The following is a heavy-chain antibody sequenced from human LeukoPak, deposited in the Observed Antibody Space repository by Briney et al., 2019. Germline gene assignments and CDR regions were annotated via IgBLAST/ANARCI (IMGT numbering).Heavy chain of an antibody. CDR3: AGEIDRGSRYFDWLHRRDWFDP. CDR1: GGSFSGYY. D-gene: IGHD3-9*01. J-gene: IGHJ5*02. CDR2: INHSGST. Sequence: SETLSLTCAVYGGSFSGYYWSWIRQPPGKGLEWIGEINHSGSTNYNPSLKSRVTISVDTSKNQFSLKLSSVTAADTAVYYCAGEIDRGSRYFDWLHRRDWFDPWGQGTLVTVSS. V-gene: IGHV4-34*01.